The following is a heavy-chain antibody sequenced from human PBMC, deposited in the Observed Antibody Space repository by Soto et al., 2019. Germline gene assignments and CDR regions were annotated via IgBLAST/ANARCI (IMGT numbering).Heavy chain of an antibody. V-gene: IGHV3-23*01. CDR2: ISGSGGST. Sequence: PGGSLRLSCAASGFTFSSYAMSWVRQAPGKGLEWVSAISGSGGSTYYADSVKGRFTISRDNSKNTLYLQMNSLRAEDTAVYYCAKDSDYYDSSGYYSWFDPWGQGTLVTVS. CDR1: GFTFSSYA. J-gene: IGHJ5*02. D-gene: IGHD3-22*01. CDR3: AKDSDYYDSSGYYSWFDP.